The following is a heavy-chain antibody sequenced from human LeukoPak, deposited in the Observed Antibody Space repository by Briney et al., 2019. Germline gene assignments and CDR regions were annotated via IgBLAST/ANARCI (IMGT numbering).Heavy chain of an antibody. CDR2: INPNSGGT. D-gene: IGHD1-26*01. CDR3: ARDWDDGNWFDP. V-gene: IGHV1-2*06. J-gene: IGHJ5*02. CDR1: GYTFTGYY. Sequence: ASVKVSCKASGYTFTGYYMHWVRQAPGQGLEWMGRINPNSGGTNYAQKFQGRVTMTRDTSISTAYMELSRLRSDDTAVYHCARDWDDGNWFDPWGQGTLVTVSS.